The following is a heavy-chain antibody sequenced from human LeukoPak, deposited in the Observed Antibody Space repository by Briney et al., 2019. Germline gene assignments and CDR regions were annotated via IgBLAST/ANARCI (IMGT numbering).Heavy chain of an antibody. D-gene: IGHD2-2*01. CDR3: AKGVGSASPYYFDY. CDR1: GVPFSSYA. Sequence: GGSLRLSCAASGVPFSSYAMSWVRQAPGKGLEWVSSITDRGGYTYYADSVKGRFTISRDNSRNTLYLQMNSLRAEDTAIHYCAKGVGSASPYYFDYWGQGTLVTVSS. CDR2: ITDRGGYT. J-gene: IGHJ4*02. V-gene: IGHV3-23*01.